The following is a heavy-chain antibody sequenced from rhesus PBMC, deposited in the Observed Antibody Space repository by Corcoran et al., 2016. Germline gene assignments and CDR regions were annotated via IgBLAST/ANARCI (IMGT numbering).Heavy chain of an antibody. V-gene: IGHV4S7*01. D-gene: IGHD2-15*01. Sequence: QVQLQESGPGVVKPSETLSLTCAVSGGSISGYYLWSWIRQPPGKGLEWIGYIYGGRGSTSYNPSLKSRVIISIDTSTIQFSQKRSSVTAADTAVYYCARETGVLTALFDYWGQGVLVTVSS. CDR3: ARETGVLTALFDY. CDR2: IYGGRGST. CDR1: GGSISGYYL. J-gene: IGHJ4*01.